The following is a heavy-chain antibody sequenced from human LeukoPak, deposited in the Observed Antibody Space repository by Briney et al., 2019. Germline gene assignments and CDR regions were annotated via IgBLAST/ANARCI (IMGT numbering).Heavy chain of an antibody. CDR2: IYSGGST. Sequence: PGGSLRLSCAASGFTVSSNYMSWVRQAPGKGLEWVSVIYSGGSTYYADSVKGRFTISRDNAKNSLYLQMNSLRAEDTAVYYCARDLVAGDYGDNGGLPYYFDYWGQGTLVTVSS. CDR1: GFTVSSNY. V-gene: IGHV3-53*01. J-gene: IGHJ4*02. D-gene: IGHD4-17*01. CDR3: ARDLVAGDYGDNGGLPYYFDY.